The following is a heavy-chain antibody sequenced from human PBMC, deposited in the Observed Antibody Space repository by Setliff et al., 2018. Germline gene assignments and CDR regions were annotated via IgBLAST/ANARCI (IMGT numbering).Heavy chain of an antibody. J-gene: IGHJ4*02. CDR2: IYTSGST. D-gene: IGHD1-26*01. Sequence: SETLSLTCTVSGGSISSYYWSWIRQPPWKGLEWIGYIYTSGSTNYNPSLKSRVTISLDTSKNQFSLKSDDSAVYYCAGDRSLGATRRLAYWGQGTLVTVSS. V-gene: IGHV4-4*08. CDR1: GGSISSYY. CDR3: AGDRSLGATRRLAY.